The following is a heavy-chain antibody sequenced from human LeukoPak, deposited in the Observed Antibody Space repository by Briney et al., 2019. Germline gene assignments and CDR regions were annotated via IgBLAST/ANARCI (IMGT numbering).Heavy chain of an antibody. V-gene: IGHV4-59*01. CDR1: GGSISSYY. CDR2: IYYSGST. Sequence: PSETLSLTCTVSGGSISSYYWSWIRQPPGKGLEWIGYIYYSGSTNYNPSLKSRVTISVDTSKNQFSLTLSSVTAADTAVYYCASTYYDFWSGYYGDHYYYGMDVWGQGTTVTVSS. D-gene: IGHD3-3*01. CDR3: ASTYYDFWSGYYGDHYYYGMDV. J-gene: IGHJ6*02.